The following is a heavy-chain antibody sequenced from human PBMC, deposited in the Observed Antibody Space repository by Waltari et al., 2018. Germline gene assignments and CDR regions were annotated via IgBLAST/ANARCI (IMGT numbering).Heavy chain of an antibody. CDR2: IIPILGIT. CDR1: GDTFTTYS. Sequence: QVQLVQSGAEVQKPGSSVKVSCKASGDTFTTYSISWVRQAPGQGLEWMGGIIPILGITHYAEKFQGRVTITADKSTSTAYMELSTLRSDDTAVYYCARSRKIAVAATGAFDYWGQGTLVTASA. D-gene: IGHD6-19*01. J-gene: IGHJ4*02. CDR3: ARSRKIAVAATGAFDY. V-gene: IGHV1-69*10.